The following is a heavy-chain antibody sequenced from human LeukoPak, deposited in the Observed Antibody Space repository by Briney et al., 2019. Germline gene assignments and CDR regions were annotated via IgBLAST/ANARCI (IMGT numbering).Heavy chain of an antibody. J-gene: IGHJ4*02. CDR1: GFTVNTNY. Sequence: GSLRLSCAASGFTVNTNYMTWVRQAPGKGLEWIGYIYNSGTTNYNPSLKSRVTISVDTSKNQFSLKLTSVTAADTAVYYCAREFYYYDSSGYYLYYFDYWGQGTPVTVSS. V-gene: IGHV4-59*02. CDR3: AREFYYYDSSGYYLYYFDY. D-gene: IGHD3-22*01. CDR2: IYNSGTT.